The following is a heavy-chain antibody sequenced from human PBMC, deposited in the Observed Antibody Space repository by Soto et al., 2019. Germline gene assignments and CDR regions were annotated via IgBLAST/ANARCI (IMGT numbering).Heavy chain of an antibody. J-gene: IGHJ4*02. V-gene: IGHV3-74*01. CDR1: GFTFSSYW. Sequence: PGGSLRLSCAASGFTFSSYWMHWVRQAPGKGLEWVSGISSDGSTTNYADSVKGRFTISRDNSKNRLYLQMDSLRPEDTAIYFCAKALRTTVVASDYWGPGTLVTVSS. D-gene: IGHD4-17*01. CDR2: ISSDGSTT. CDR3: AKALRTTVVASDY.